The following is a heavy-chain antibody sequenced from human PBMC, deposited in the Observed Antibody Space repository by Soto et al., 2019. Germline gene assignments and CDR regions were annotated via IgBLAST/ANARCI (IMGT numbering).Heavy chain of an antibody. V-gene: IGHV1-69*01. CDR3: ARQPIEYSSSSTVHYFDY. CDR2: IIPIFGTA. Sequence: QVQLVQSGAEVKKPGSSVKVSCKASGGTFSSYAISWVRQAPGQGLEWMGGIIPIFGTANYAQKFQGRVTITADESTSTAYMELSSLRSEDTAVYYYARQPIEYSSSSTVHYFDYWGQGTLVTVSS. J-gene: IGHJ4*02. D-gene: IGHD6-6*01. CDR1: GGTFSSYA.